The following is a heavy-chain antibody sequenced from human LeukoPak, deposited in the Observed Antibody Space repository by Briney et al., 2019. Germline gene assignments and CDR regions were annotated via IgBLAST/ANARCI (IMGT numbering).Heavy chain of an antibody. CDR2: IYYSGST. D-gene: IGHD5-18*01. CDR1: GGSISSYY. V-gene: IGHV4-59*01. Sequence: PSETLSLTCAVYGGSISSYYWSWIRQPPGKGLEWIGYIYYSGSTNYNPSLKSRVTISVDTSKNQFSLKLSSVTAADTAVYYCARGHVDTAMVTTYYYGMDVWGQGTTVTVSS. J-gene: IGHJ6*02. CDR3: ARGHVDTAMVTTYYYGMDV.